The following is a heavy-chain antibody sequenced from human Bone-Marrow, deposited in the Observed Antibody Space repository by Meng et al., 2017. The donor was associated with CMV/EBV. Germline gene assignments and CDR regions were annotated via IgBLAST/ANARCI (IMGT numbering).Heavy chain of an antibody. CDR1: GGSISSSSYY. CDR3: ARGTTVVTHDY. CDR2: IYYSGST. J-gene: IGHJ4*02. Sequence: GSLRLSCTVSGGSISSSSYYWGWIRQPPGKGLEWIGSIYYSGSTYYNPSLKSRVTISVDTSKNQFSLKLSSVTAADTAVYYCARGTTVVTHDYWGQGTLVTVSS. V-gene: IGHV4-39*07. D-gene: IGHD4-23*01.